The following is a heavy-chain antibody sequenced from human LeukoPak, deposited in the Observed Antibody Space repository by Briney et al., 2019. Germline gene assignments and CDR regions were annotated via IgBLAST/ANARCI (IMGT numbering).Heavy chain of an antibody. J-gene: IGHJ6*03. CDR3: ARTLHSSGWYVYYYMDV. CDR2: IDWDDDK. Sequence: SGPTLVKPTQTLTLTCTFSGFSLSTSGMCVSWIRQPPGKALEWLARIDWDDDKYYSTSLKTRLTISKDTSKNQVVLTMTNMDPVDTATYYCARTLHSSGWYVYYYMDVWGKGTTVTVSS. D-gene: IGHD6-19*01. V-gene: IGHV2-70*11. CDR1: GFSLSTSGMC.